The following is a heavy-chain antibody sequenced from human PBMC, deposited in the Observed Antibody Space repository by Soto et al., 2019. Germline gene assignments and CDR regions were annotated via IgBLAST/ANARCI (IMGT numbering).Heavy chain of an antibody. CDR2: IDGSGTTK. V-gene: IGHV3-48*03. J-gene: IGHJ4*02. CDR1: GFTFNDFE. Sequence: EVQLLESGGGLVQPGGSLRLSCGVSGFTFNDFEMNWVRQAPGKGLEWLAYIDGSGTTKKYADSVRGRFTISRDNPNNSLFLPMSSRSAADTAISYCARGFGRFNYWGQGTLVSVSS. CDR3: ARGFGRFNY. D-gene: IGHD3-10*01.